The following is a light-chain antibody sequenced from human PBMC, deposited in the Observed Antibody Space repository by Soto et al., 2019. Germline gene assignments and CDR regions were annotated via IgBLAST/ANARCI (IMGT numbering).Light chain of an antibody. Sequence: DIQMTQSPSSVSASVGDGVTITCRASQDISSWVAWYQQKPGKAPKLLISAASTLQSGDPRRFSGSGSGTDFTLIISSLQPEDFATYFCQQGDSFPFTFGGGTKVEI. CDR3: QQGDSFPFT. J-gene: IGKJ4*01. CDR1: QDISSW. V-gene: IGKV1-12*01. CDR2: AAS.